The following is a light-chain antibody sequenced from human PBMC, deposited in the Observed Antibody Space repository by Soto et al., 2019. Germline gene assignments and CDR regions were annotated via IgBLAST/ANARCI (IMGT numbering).Light chain of an antibody. Sequence: QSALTQPRSVSGSPGQSVTISCTGTSSDVGGYNYVSWYQQHPGKAPKLMIYDVSKRPSGVPDRFSGSKSGNTASLTISGLQAEDYADYYCCSYAGSYTYGFGTGTKLTVL. CDR3: CSYAGSYTYG. CDR2: DVS. CDR1: SSDVGGYNY. J-gene: IGLJ1*01. V-gene: IGLV2-11*01.